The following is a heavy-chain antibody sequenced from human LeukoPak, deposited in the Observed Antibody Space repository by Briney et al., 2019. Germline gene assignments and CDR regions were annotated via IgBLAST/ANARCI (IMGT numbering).Heavy chain of an antibody. Sequence: GESLKISCEGFGYSFSLYWIAWGRQMPGKGLEGRGVIYPGYSHVLCGPYMQGRFTISSDQSINTAYLPWSSLEASDTAMYFCAKLSGGRWSATEHFSHWGQGTLVRVSS. CDR1: GYSFSLYW. D-gene: IGHD3-3*01. V-gene: IGHV5-51*01. CDR2: IYPGYSHV. CDR3: AKLSGGRWSATEHFSH. J-gene: IGHJ1*01.